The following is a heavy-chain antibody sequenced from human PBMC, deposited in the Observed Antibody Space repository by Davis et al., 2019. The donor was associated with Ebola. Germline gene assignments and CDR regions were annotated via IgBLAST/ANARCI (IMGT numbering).Heavy chain of an antibody. Sequence: PGGSLRLSCAASGFTFSSYAMHWVRQAPGKGLEWVAVISYDGSNKYYADSVKGRFTISRDNSKNTLYLQMNSLRAEDTAVYYCARDGEGCSGGSCYSQVYYYYGMDVWGQGTTVTVSS. D-gene: IGHD2-15*01. V-gene: IGHV3-30-3*01. CDR1: GFTFSSYA. CDR2: ISYDGSNK. CDR3: ARDGEGCSGGSCYSQVYYYYGMDV. J-gene: IGHJ6*02.